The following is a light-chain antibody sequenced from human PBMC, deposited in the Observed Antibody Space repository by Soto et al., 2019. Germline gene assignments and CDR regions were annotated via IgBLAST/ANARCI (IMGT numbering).Light chain of an antibody. CDR1: SSDVGGYDF. V-gene: IGLV2-14*01. CDR2: EVR. CDR3: SSYTSDWGV. J-gene: IGLJ1*01. Sequence: QSVLAQPASVSGSPGQSITISCTGTSSDVGGYDFVSWYQRHPGKAPKLIIYEVRTRPSGVSDRFSGSKSGNTASLTISGLQAEDEADYYCSSYTSDWGVFGTGTKVTVL.